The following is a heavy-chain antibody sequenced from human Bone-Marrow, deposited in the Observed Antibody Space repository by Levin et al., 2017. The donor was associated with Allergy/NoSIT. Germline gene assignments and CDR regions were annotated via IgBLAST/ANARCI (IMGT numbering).Heavy chain of an antibody. CDR3: AKRAACGSTWCFDY. CDR2: IFYNGDT. CDR1: GASIRTTGYY. Sequence: SETLSLTCSVSGASIRTTGYYWGWIRQPPGKGLEWIGSIFYNGDTYYSPSLKSRVTIFVDTSKNQVSLRLTSVTAADTAVYYCAKRAACGSTWCFDYWGQGTLVTVSS. V-gene: IGHV4-39*01. D-gene: IGHD2-2*01. J-gene: IGHJ4*02.